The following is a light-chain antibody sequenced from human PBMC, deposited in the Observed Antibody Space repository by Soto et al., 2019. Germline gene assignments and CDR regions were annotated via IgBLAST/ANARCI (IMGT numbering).Light chain of an antibody. CDR2: GAS. J-gene: IGKJ1*01. Sequence: ETVLTQSPGTLSLSPGERATLSCRASQSVSSNYLAWYQQKPGQAPRLLIYGASTRATGIPDRFSGSGSGTDFTLTISRLETEDFAVYYCQQYGRSPPSWTFGQGTTVEIK. CDR3: QQYGRSPPSWT. CDR1: QSVSSNY. V-gene: IGKV3-20*01.